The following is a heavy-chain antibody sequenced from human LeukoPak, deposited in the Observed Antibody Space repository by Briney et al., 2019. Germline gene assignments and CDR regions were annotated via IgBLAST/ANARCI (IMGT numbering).Heavy chain of an antibody. V-gene: IGHV4-38-2*02. D-gene: IGHD5-18*01. Sequence: PSETLSLTCTVSGYSISSGYYWGWIRQPPGKGLEWIGSIYHSGSTYYNPSLKSRVTISVDTSKNQFSLKLSSVTAADTAVYYCARVQLWSVYYFDYWGQGTLVTVSS. CDR2: IYHSGST. J-gene: IGHJ4*02. CDR1: GYSISSGYY. CDR3: ARVQLWSVYYFDY.